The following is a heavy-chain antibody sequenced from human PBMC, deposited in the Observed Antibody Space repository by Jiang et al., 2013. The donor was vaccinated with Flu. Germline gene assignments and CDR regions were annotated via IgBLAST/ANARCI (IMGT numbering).Heavy chain of an antibody. CDR3: AARYCSGGSCDRVDY. V-gene: IGHV4-34*01. CDR2: INHSGST. CDR1: GGSFSGYY. J-gene: IGHJ4*02. Sequence: LLKPSETLSLTCAVYGGSFSGYYWSWIRQPPGKGLEWIGEINHSGSTNYNPSLKSRVTISVDTSKNQFSLKLSSVTAADTAVYYCAARYCSGGSCDRVDYWGQGTLVTVSS. D-gene: IGHD2-15*01.